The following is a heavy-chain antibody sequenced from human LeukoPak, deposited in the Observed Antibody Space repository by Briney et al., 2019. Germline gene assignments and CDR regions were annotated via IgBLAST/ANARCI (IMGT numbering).Heavy chain of an antibody. CDR3: ARVVVVVTARGYYYYYMDV. Sequence: SETLSLTCTVSGGSISSYYWGWIRQPPGKGLEWIGSIYYSGSTYYNPSLKSRVTISVDTSKNQFSLKLSSVTAADTAVYYCARVVVVVTARGYYYYYMDVWGKGTTVTVSS. V-gene: IGHV4-39*07. J-gene: IGHJ6*03. D-gene: IGHD2-21*02. CDR2: IYYSGST. CDR1: GGSISSYY.